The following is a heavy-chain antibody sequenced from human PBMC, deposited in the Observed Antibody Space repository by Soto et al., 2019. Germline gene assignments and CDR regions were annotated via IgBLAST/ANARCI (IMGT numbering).Heavy chain of an antibody. CDR2: XXXXXXX. CDR3: ARGAAAAGFRFDP. D-gene: IGHD6-13*01. J-gene: IGHJ5*02. Sequence: SETLSLTCTVSGGSISSYYWSWIRQPPGRGLEWIXXXXXXXXXNYNPSLKSRVTISVDTSKNQFSLKLSSVTAADTAVYYCARGAAAAGFRFDPWGQGTLVTVSS. CDR1: GGSISSYY. V-gene: IGHV4-59*01.